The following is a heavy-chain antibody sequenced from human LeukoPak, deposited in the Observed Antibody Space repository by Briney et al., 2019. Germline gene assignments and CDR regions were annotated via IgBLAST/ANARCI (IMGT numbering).Heavy chain of an antibody. CDR1: GGSISSYY. CDR3: ARVASSSWYDWYFDL. Sequence: PSETLSLTCTVSGGSISSYYWSWIRQPAGKGLEWIGRIYTSGSTNYNPSLKSRVTMSVDTSKNQFSLKLSSVTAADTAVYYCARVASSSWYDWYFDLWGRGTLVTVSS. J-gene: IGHJ2*01. CDR2: IYTSGST. V-gene: IGHV4-4*07. D-gene: IGHD6-13*01.